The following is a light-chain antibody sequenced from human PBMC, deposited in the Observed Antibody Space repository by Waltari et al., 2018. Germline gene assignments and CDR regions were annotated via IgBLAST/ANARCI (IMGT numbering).Light chain of an antibody. V-gene: IGKV1-13*02. CDR1: QAISRS. CDR3: QHFYSYPSG. CDR2: EAS. J-gene: IGKJ5*01. Sequence: AIQLTQSPSSLSASVGDRVPMTCRASQAISRSVAWFQQKPGKVPKLLIFEASDLEDGVPSRFSGSGGGTRFTLTISSLQPEDFATYYCQHFYSYPSGFGQGTRLEIK.